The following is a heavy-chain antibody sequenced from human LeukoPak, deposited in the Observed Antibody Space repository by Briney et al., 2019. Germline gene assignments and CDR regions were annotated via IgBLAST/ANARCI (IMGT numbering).Heavy chain of an antibody. Sequence: GGSLRLSCTASGFTFGDYAMSWVRQAPGKGLEWVGFIRSKAYGGTTEYAASVKGRFTISRDNAKNSLYLQMNSLRAEDTAVYYCYVDTLMNNWFDPWGQGTLVTVSS. CDR2: IRSKAYGGTT. V-gene: IGHV3-49*04. D-gene: IGHD5-18*01. J-gene: IGHJ5*02. CDR1: GFTFGDYA. CDR3: YVDTLMNNWFDP.